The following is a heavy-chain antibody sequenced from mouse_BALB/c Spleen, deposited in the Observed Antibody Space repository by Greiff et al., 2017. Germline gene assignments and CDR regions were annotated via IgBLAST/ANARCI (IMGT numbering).Heavy chain of an antibody. CDR3: NAYYYGSSPFAY. CDR2: IDPENGDT. D-gene: IGHD1-1*01. J-gene: IGHJ3*01. Sequence: EVQLVESGAELVRSGASVKLSCTASGFNIKDYYMHWVKQRPEQGLEWIGWIDPENGDTEYAPKFQGKATMTADTSSNTAYLQLSSLTSEDTAVYYCNAYYYGSSPFAYWGQGTLGTVSA. V-gene: IGHV14-4*02. CDR1: GFNIKDYY.